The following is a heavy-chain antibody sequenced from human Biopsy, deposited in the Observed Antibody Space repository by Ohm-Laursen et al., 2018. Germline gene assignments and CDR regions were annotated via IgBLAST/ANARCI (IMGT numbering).Heavy chain of an antibody. CDR1: GGPSGNYA. CDR2: IVPILGHL. V-gene: IGHV1-69*04. J-gene: IGHJ4*02. D-gene: IGHD3-3*01. CDR3: AADADGYYTEFDY. Sequence: SVKVSCNASGGPSGNYAFSWVRQAPGQGLEWVGRIVPILGHLNYAQRFQGRVSITADKSTTYVYMELSRLTSGGTAVYYCAADADGYYTEFDYWGPGTLVTVSS.